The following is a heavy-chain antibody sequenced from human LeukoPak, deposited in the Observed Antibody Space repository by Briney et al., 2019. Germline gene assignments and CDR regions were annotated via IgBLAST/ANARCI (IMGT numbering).Heavy chain of an antibody. V-gene: IGHV1-2*02. CDR2: INPNSGGT. J-gene: IGHJ4*02. D-gene: IGHD4-17*01. Sequence: ASVKVSCKASGYTFTGYYMHWVRQAPGQGLEWMGWINPNSGGTNYAQKFQGRVTMTRDTSISTAYMELSRLRSDDTAVYYCARDGQLDDYGDFPRDWGQGTLVTVSS. CDR3: ARDGQLDDYGDFPRD. CDR1: GYTFTGYY.